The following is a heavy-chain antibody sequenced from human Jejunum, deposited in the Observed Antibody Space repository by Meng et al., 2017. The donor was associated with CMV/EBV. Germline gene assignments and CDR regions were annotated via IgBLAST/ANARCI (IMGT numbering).Heavy chain of an antibody. CDR2: ISAYNGNT. CDR1: GYTFTNYG. D-gene: IGHD1-26*01. Sequence: QGQRRQSGAEVKKPWASVKVSCKASGYTFTNYGITWVRQAPGQGLEWMGWISAYNGNTNYAQTLQGRLTMTTDTSTSTAYMELRSLRSDDTAVYYCARVEVGITSGDYWGQGTLVTVSS. CDR3: ARVEVGITSGDY. J-gene: IGHJ4*02. V-gene: IGHV1-18*01.